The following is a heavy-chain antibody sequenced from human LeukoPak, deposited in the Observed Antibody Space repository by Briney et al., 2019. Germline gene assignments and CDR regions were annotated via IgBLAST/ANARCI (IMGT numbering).Heavy chain of an antibody. Sequence: ASVKVSCKASGYTFTGYYMHWARQAPGQGLEWMGWINPNSGGTNYAQKFQGRVTMTRDTSISTAYMELSRLRSDDTAVYYCARDLLVRYFDWSPPVDWGQGTLVTVSS. V-gene: IGHV1-2*02. CDR1: GYTFTGYY. D-gene: IGHD3-9*01. J-gene: IGHJ4*02. CDR2: INPNSGGT. CDR3: ARDLLVRYFDWSPPVD.